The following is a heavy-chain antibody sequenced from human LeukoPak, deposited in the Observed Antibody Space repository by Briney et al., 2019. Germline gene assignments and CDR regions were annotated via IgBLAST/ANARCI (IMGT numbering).Heavy chain of an antibody. V-gene: IGHV1-18*01. CDR2: ISAYNGNT. J-gene: IGHJ4*02. D-gene: IGHD3-22*01. CDR3: ARSPANPYYDSSGYYPY. Sequence: GASVKVSCKASGYTSTSYGISWVRQAPGQGLEWMGWISAYNGNTNYAQKLQGRVTMTTDTSTSTAYMELRSLRSDDTAVYYCARSPANPYYDSSGYYPYWGQGTLVTVSS. CDR1: GYTSTSYG.